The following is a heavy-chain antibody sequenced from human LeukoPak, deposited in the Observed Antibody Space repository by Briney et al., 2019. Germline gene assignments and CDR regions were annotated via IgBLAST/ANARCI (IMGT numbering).Heavy chain of an antibody. CDR3: ARSQLPYYYYYYGMDV. CDR1: GGSVSSGGYY. CDR2: IYYSGST. Sequence: SQTLSLTCTVSGGSVSSGGYYWSWIRQHPGKGLEWIGYIYYSGSTYYNPSLKSRVTISVDTSKNQFSLKLSSVTAADTAVYYCARSQLPYYYYYYGMDVWGQGTTVTVSS. D-gene: IGHD2-2*01. J-gene: IGHJ6*02. V-gene: IGHV4-31*03.